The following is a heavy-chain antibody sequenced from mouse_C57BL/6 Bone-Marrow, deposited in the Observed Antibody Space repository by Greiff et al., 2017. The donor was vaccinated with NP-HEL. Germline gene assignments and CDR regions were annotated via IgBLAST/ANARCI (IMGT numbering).Heavy chain of an antibody. J-gene: IGHJ4*01. V-gene: IGHV1-81*01. CDR1: GYTFTSYG. CDR2: IYPRSGNT. D-gene: IGHD1-1*01. Sequence: VQGVESGAELARPGASVKLSCKASGYTFTSYGISWVKQRTGQGLEWIGEIYPRSGNTYYNEKFKGKATLTADKSSSTAYMELRSLTSEDSAVYFCARLTTVVDYYAMDYWGQGTSVTVSS. CDR3: ARLTTVVDYYAMDY.